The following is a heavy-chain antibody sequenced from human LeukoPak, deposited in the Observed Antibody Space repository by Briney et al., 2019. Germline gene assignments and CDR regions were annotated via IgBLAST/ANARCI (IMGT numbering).Heavy chain of an antibody. CDR2: IWYDGSNK. CDR1: GFSFSDYG. J-gene: IGHJ3*02. D-gene: IGHD6-19*01. CDR3: ARRSGANPDDALDI. V-gene: IGHV3-33*01. Sequence: GRSLRLSCAASGFSFSDYGMHWVRQAPGKGLEWVAVIWYDGSNKYYADSVKGRFTISKDNSENTLYLQMNSLRADDTAVYYCARRSGANPDDALDIWGQGTMVTVS.